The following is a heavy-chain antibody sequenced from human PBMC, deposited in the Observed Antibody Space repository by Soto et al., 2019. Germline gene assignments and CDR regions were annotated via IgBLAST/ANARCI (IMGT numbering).Heavy chain of an antibody. J-gene: IGHJ4*02. V-gene: IGHV3-48*03. D-gene: IGHD3-22*01. CDR1: DFTFSIYE. CDR2: ISSSGSTI. CDR3: ARGRYYDSSGPLDY. Sequence: WGSLRLSCASSDFTFSIYEMNWVRQAPGKGLEWVSYISSSGSTIYYADSVKGRFTISRDNAKNSLYLQMNSLRAEDTAVYYCARGRYYDSSGPLDYWGQGTLVTVSS.